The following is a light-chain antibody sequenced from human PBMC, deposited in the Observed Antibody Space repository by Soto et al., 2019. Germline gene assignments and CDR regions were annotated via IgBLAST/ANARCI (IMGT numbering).Light chain of an antibody. CDR1: RSDVGGYNY. Sequence: QSVLTQPPSASGSLGQSVTISCTGTRSDVGGYNYVFWYQQHPGKAPKLMIYEVSQRPSGVPDRFSGSKSGNTSSLTVAGLQADDEADYYCSSYAGSKDVIFGGGTKLTVL. CDR3: SSYAGSKDVI. CDR2: EVS. J-gene: IGLJ2*01. V-gene: IGLV2-8*01.